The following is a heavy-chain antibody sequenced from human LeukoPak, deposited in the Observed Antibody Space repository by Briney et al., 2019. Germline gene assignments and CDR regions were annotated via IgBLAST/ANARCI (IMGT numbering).Heavy chain of an antibody. CDR1: GYTFSSYS. J-gene: IGHJ4*02. V-gene: IGHV3-48*04. Sequence: GGPLRLSCAASGYTFSSYSMNWVRQARGKGLEWLSYISSTSSAIYYADSLKGRLTISRDNAKNSLYLQMNSLRADDTAVYYCARDPGSSSFDYWGQGTLVTVSS. D-gene: IGHD6-13*01. CDR2: ISSTSSAI. CDR3: ARDPGSSSFDY.